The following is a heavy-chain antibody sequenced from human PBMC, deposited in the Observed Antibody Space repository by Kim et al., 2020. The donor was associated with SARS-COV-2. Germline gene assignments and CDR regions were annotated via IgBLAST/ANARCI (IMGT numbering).Heavy chain of an antibody. V-gene: IGHV4-59*01. Sequence: PSLQSRVPISVDTTKNQFSLKLSTVTAADTAVYYCAREGEDSSGYYYGYWGQGTLVTVSS. D-gene: IGHD3-22*01. CDR3: AREGEDSSGYYYGY. J-gene: IGHJ4*02.